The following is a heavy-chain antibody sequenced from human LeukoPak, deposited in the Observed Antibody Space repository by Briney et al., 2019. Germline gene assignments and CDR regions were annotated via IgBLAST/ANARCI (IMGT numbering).Heavy chain of an antibody. Sequence: SETLSLTCAVSGGSISSGGYYWSWIRQPPGKGLEWIGYIYHSGSTYYNPSLKSRVTISVDRSKNQFSLKLSSVTAADTAVYYCARAWGYCSSTSCLGDAFDIWGQGTMVTVSS. CDR2: IYHSGST. J-gene: IGHJ3*02. CDR1: GGSISSGGYY. CDR3: ARAWGYCSSTSCLGDAFDI. V-gene: IGHV4-30-2*01. D-gene: IGHD2-2*01.